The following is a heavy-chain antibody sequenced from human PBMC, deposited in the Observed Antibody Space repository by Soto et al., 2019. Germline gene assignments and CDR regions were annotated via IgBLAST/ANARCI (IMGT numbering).Heavy chain of an antibody. CDR2: IIPIFGTA. D-gene: IGHD1-1*01. Sequence: SVKVSCKASGGTFSSYAISWVRQAPGQGLEWMGGIIPIFGTANYAQKFQGRVTITADDSTSTAYMELSSLRSEDTAVYSCARMDVEDWTSYYYGMDVWGQGTTVTASS. J-gene: IGHJ6*02. CDR1: GGTFSSYA. V-gene: IGHV1-69*13. CDR3: ARMDVEDWTSYYYGMDV.